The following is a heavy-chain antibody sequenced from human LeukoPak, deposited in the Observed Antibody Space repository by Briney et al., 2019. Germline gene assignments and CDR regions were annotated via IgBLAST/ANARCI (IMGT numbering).Heavy chain of an antibody. Sequence: HPGGSLRLSCAASGFTVSSNYMSWVRQAPGKGLEWVSVSYSGGSSYYADSVKGRFTISRDNSKNTLYLQMNTLRAEDTAVYFCAREEHYRRYVALWGRGTLVTVSS. V-gene: IGHV3-53*01. D-gene: IGHD3-16*02. CDR1: GFTVSSNY. CDR3: AREEHYRRYVAL. J-gene: IGHJ2*01. CDR2: SYSGGSS.